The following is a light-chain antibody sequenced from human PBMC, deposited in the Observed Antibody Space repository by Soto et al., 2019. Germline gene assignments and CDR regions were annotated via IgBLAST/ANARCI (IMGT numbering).Light chain of an antibody. CDR2: DVS. Sequence: QSVLTQPRSVSGSPGQSVTISCTGTSSDVGGYNYVSWYQQHPGKAPKLMIYDVSKRPSGVPDRFSGSKSGNTASLTISGLPAEDEADDYCCSYAGSYTVVFGGGTKLTVL. V-gene: IGLV2-11*01. CDR3: CSYAGSYTVV. CDR1: SSDVGGYNY. J-gene: IGLJ2*01.